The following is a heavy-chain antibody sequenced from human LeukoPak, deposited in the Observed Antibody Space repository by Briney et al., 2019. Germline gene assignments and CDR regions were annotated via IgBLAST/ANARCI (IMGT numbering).Heavy chain of an antibody. Sequence: ASVKVSCKTSGYTFTGYYMHWVRQAPGQGLEWMGWINPNSGGTKYAQKFQGRVSMTRDTSISTAYMELSRLRYDDTAVYYCARDPPSYYDSSSFDYWGQGTLVTVSS. D-gene: IGHD3-22*01. CDR2: INPNSGGT. CDR3: ARDPPSYYDSSSFDY. J-gene: IGHJ4*02. CDR1: GYTFTGYY. V-gene: IGHV1-2*02.